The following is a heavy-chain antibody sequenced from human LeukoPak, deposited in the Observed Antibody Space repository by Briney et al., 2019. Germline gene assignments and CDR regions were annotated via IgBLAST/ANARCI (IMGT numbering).Heavy chain of an antibody. J-gene: IGHJ4*02. CDR3: ARGDDYGDYWGLY. D-gene: IGHD4-17*01. Sequence: PGGSLRLSCAASGFTFSSYAMHWVRQAPGKGLEWVAVISYDGSNKYYADSVRGRFTISRDNSKNTLYLQTNSLRAEDTAVYYCARGDDYGDYWGLYWGQGTLVTVSS. V-gene: IGHV3-30-3*01. CDR1: GFTFSSYA. CDR2: ISYDGSNK.